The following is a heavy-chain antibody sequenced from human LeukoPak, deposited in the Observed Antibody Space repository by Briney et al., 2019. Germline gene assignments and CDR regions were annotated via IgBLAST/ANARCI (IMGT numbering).Heavy chain of an antibody. Sequence: GESLMISCKGFGYSFTNYWIDWVRQMPGKGLEWMGIIYPGDSDTRYSPSFQGQVTISADKSISTAYLQWSSLKASDTAMYYCARPLAAADLDAFDIWGQGTMVTVSS. CDR1: GYSFTNYW. J-gene: IGHJ3*02. D-gene: IGHD6-13*01. V-gene: IGHV5-51*01. CDR3: ARPLAAADLDAFDI. CDR2: IYPGDSDT.